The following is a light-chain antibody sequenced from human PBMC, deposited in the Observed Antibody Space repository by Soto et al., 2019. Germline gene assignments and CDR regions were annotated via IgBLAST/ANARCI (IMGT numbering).Light chain of an antibody. CDR2: KAS. CDR1: QSISSR. J-gene: IGKJ1*01. V-gene: IGKV1-5*03. Sequence: DIQMTQSPSTLSASVGDRVTITCRASQSISSRLAWYQQKPGKAPKLLIYKASSLESGVPSRFSGSGSGTKFTLTISSLQPDDFATSYCQQYNSYPWTFGQGTKVEIK. CDR3: QQYNSYPWT.